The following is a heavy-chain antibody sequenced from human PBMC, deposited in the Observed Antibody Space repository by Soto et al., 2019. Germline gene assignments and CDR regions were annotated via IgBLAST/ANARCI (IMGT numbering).Heavy chain of an antibody. J-gene: IGHJ6*01. V-gene: IGHV3-48*03. Sequence: DEQLVESGGGLVQPGGSVRLSCAASGFSFRGFEMNWVRQAPGKGLEWLSYITASGTLTYYADSVKGRFTISRDNSKNSLLLHMNSLRAEDTALYYCAKAMIIVEYGMDIWGQGTAVTVSS. CDR3: AKAMIIVEYGMDI. CDR1: GFSFRGFE. CDR2: ITASGTLT. D-gene: IGHD3-22*01.